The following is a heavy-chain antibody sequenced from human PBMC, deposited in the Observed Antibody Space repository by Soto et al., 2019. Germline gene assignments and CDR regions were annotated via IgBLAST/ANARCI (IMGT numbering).Heavy chain of an antibody. D-gene: IGHD3-10*01. CDR2: ISVSGGST. Sequence: GGSLRLSCAASGFPFSIYAMSLVRQSPGKGLEWVSSISVSGGSTYYADSVKGRFTISRDNSKNTLYLQMNSLRAEDTAVYYCAKDDSGMGHNWFDPWGQGTLFTVSS. CDR3: AKDDSGMGHNWFDP. J-gene: IGHJ5*02. V-gene: IGHV3-23*01. CDR1: GFPFSIYA.